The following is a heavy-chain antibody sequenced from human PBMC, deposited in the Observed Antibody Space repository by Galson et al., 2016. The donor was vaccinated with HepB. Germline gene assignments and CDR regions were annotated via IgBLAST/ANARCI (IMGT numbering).Heavy chain of an antibody. V-gene: IGHV3-30*18. CDR1: GFTFSSYG. D-gene: IGHD3-16*01. J-gene: IGHJ6*02. CDR2: ISYDGSDK. Sequence: SLRLSCAAYGFTFSSYGMHWVRQAPGKGLEWVAVISYDGSDKYYADSVKGRFTISRDNSKNTLYLQMSSLRAEDTAVYYCAKDVWRSSGTDYYGMDVWGQGTTVTVSS. CDR3: AKDVWRSSGTDYYGMDV.